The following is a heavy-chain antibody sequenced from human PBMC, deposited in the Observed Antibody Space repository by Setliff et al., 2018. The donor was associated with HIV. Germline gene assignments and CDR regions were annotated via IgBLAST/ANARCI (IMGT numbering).Heavy chain of an antibody. CDR1: GGSFSGYS. D-gene: IGHD3-16*02. CDR2: INHSVST. V-gene: IGHV4-34*01. Sequence: SETLSLTCAVYGGSFSGYSWIWIRQPPGKGLEWIGEINHSVSTYYNPSLKSRVTISVDTSKNQFSLKLSSVTAADTAVYHCARRVILSYGYYFDYWGQGTLVTVSS. CDR3: ARRVILSYGYYFDY. J-gene: IGHJ4*02.